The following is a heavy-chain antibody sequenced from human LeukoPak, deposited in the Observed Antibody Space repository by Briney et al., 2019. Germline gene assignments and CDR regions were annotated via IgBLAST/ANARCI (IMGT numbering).Heavy chain of an antibody. J-gene: IGHJ4*02. CDR1: GGTFSSYT. V-gene: IGHV1-69*02. CDR2: IIPILGIA. Sequence: SVKVSCKASGGTFSSYTISWVRQAPGQGLEWMGRIIPILGIANYAQKFQGRVTITADKSTSTAYMELSSLRSEDMAVYYCARAGVAAAGYDYWGQGTLVTVSS. CDR3: ARAGVAAAGYDY. D-gene: IGHD6-13*01.